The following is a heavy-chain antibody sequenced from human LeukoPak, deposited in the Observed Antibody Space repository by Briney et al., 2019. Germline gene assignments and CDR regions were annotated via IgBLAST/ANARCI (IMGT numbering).Heavy chain of an antibody. CDR3: ARHPPRCGYDGNWFDP. V-gene: IGHV5-51*01. CDR1: GYSFTSYW. Sequence: GESLKISCQGSGYSFTSYWIGWVRQMPGKGLEWMGIIYPGDSDTRYSPSFQGQVTISADKSISTAYLQWSSLKASDTAMYYCARHPPRCGYDGNWFDPWGQGTLVTVSS. CDR2: IYPGDSDT. D-gene: IGHD5-12*01. J-gene: IGHJ5*02.